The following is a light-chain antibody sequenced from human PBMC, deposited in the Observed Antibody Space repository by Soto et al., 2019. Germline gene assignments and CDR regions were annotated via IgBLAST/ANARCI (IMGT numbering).Light chain of an antibody. Sequence: EIVLTQSPGTLSSSPGERATLSCRASQSLTSGYLAWYQQKPGQAPRLLIYAASTRATGIPDRFSGSGSGTDFTLTISRLEPEDFAVYYCQQYNKSPLTFGGGTKVEI. V-gene: IGKV3-20*01. CDR3: QQYNKSPLT. CDR2: AAS. CDR1: QSLTSGY. J-gene: IGKJ4*01.